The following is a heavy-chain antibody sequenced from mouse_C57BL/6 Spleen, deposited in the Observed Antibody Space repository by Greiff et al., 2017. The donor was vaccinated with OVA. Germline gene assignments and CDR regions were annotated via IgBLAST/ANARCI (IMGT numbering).Heavy chain of an antibody. Sequence: VQLQQPGAELVMPGASVKLSCKASGYTFTSYWMHWVKQRPGQGLEWIGEIDPSDSYTNYNQKFKGKSTLTVDKSSSTAYMQLSSLTSEDSAVYYCARGYYGSWFAYWGKGTLVTVSA. D-gene: IGHD1-2*01. CDR2: IDPSDSYT. CDR3: ARGYYGSWFAY. CDR1: GYTFTSYW. V-gene: IGHV1-69*01. J-gene: IGHJ3*01.